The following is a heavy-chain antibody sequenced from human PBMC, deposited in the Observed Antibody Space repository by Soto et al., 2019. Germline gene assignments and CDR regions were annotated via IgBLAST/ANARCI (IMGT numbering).Heavy chain of an antibody. CDR3: ARAGPLGNYSSLYFDY. V-gene: IGHV4-28*03. Sequence: PSETLSLTCAVSGYSISSSNWWGWIRQPPGKGLEWIGYIYYSGSTYHNPSLKSRVTMSVDTSKNQFSLKLSSVTAVDTAVYYCARAGPLGNYSSLYFDYWGQGTLVTVSS. J-gene: IGHJ4*02. CDR2: IYYSGST. CDR1: GYSISSSNW. D-gene: IGHD6-6*01.